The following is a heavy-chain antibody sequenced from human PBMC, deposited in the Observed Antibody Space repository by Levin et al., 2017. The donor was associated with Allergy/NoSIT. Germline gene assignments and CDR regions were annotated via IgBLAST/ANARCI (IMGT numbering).Heavy chain of an antibody. V-gene: IGHV3-66*01. D-gene: IGHD1-26*01. CDR3: ARVQSSGSYFSWYFDL. Sequence: GESLKISCAASGFTVSSNYMSWVRQAPGKGLEWVSIIYSGGTIYYADSVKGRFTISRDNSKNTVYVQMNSLRAEDTAVYYCARVQSSGSYFSWYFDLWGRGTLVTVSS. J-gene: IGHJ2*01. CDR1: GFTVSSNY. CDR2: IYSGGTI.